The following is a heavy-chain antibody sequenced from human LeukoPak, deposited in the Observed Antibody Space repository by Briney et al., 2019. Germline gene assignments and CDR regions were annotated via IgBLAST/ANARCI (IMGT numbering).Heavy chain of an antibody. CDR1: GGSISSYY. Sequence: SETLSLTCTVSGGSISSYYWSCIRQPPGKGLEWLGDIYYSGSTNYNPSLKSRVTISVDTSKNQFSLRLSSVTAADTAVYYSARLASGSYGPLTPFDYWGQGTLVTVSS. J-gene: IGHJ4*02. V-gene: IGHV4-59*08. CDR2: IYYSGST. D-gene: IGHD1-26*01. CDR3: ARLASGSYGPLTPFDY.